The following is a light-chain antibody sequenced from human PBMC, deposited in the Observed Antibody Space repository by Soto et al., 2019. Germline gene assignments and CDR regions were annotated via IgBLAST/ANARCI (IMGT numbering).Light chain of an antibody. Sequence: EIVLTQSPGTLSLSPGERATLSCRASQSIANNYVAWYQQKPGPAPRLLIDDASRRATGTPDRFSGSGSGTDFTLTISRLEAEDFAGYYCQQCATSPLTFGQGTKVEIK. CDR3: QQCATSPLT. CDR2: DAS. CDR1: QSIANNY. J-gene: IGKJ1*01. V-gene: IGKV3-20*01.